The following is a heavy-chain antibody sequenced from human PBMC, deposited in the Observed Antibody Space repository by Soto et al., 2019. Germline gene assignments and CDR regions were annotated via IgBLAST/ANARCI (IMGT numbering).Heavy chain of an antibody. J-gene: IGHJ6*03. CDR2: INYSGIT. CDR1: GGSISSSASY. Sequence: QLQLQESGPGLVKPSETLSLTCTVSGGSISSSASYWGWIRQPPGKGLEWIGSINYSGITYYSPSLKSRVTISAATSKNKFSLKLSSVTAADTAVYYCARPVNYYYYYMDVLGKGTMVTVTS. V-gene: IGHV4-39*01. CDR3: ARPVNYYYYYMDV.